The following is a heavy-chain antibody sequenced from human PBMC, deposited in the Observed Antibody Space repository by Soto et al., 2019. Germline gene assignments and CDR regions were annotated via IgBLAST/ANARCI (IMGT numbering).Heavy chain of an antibody. CDR3: ASPRLSSDGTTPIDY. Sequence: QVQLVESGGGVVQPGRSLRLSCAASGFTFNNYAMHWVRQAPGKGLEWVAVISFDGSTKYYADSVKGRFTISRDNSKNTLYLQMNSLRAEVTAVYYCASPRLSSDGTTPIDYWGQGTLVTVSS. J-gene: IGHJ4*02. CDR2: ISFDGSTK. D-gene: IGHD1-1*01. V-gene: IGHV3-30-3*01. CDR1: GFTFNNYA.